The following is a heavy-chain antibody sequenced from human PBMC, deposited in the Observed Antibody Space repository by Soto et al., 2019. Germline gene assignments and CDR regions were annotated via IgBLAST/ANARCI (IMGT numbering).Heavy chain of an antibody. V-gene: IGHV1-24*01. CDR2: FDPEDGET. Sequence: ASVKVSCKVSGYTLTELSMHWVRQAPGKGLEWMGGFDPEDGETIYAQKFQGRVTMTEDTSTDTAYMELSSLRSEDTAVYYCATSDNRWYDDAFDIWGQGTMVTVSS. J-gene: IGHJ3*02. CDR1: GYTLTELS. D-gene: IGHD6-13*01. CDR3: ATSDNRWYDDAFDI.